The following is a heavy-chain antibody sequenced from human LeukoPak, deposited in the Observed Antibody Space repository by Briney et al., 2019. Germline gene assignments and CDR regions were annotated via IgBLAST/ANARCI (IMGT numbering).Heavy chain of an antibody. D-gene: IGHD1-26*01. CDR3: ARAPVGALYYFDY. CDR1: GFTFSSYG. V-gene: IGHV3-33*01. J-gene: IGHJ4*02. Sequence: GGSLRLSCAASGFTFSSYGMHWVRQAPGKGVEGVAVICYDGSNKYYADSVKGRFTISRDNSKNTLYLQMNSLRAEDTAVYYCARAPVGALYYFDYWGQGTLVTVSS. CDR2: ICYDGSNK.